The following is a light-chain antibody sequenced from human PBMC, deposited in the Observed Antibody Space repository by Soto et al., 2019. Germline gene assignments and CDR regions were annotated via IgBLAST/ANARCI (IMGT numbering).Light chain of an antibody. CDR2: DAS. V-gene: IGKV3-11*01. J-gene: IGKJ1*01. Sequence: EIVLTQSPAALSLSPGERATLSCRASQSISNYLAWYQQKPGQPPRLLIYDASYRATGIPARFSGTGSETDFTLTITRVEPEDFAVYYCQQRDSWPTFGQGTKLEIK. CDR1: QSISNY. CDR3: QQRDSWPT.